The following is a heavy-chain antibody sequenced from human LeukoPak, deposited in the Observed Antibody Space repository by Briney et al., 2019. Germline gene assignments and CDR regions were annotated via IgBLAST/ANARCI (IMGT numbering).Heavy chain of an antibody. Sequence: SQTLSLTCAISGDXVSSNSRAWNWIRQSPSRGLEWLGKTYYRSKWYYDYAVSVKSRIIITPDTSKNQFSLQLNSVTPEDTAVYYCARGNYAMDVWGQGTTVTVSS. CDR3: ARGNYAMDV. V-gene: IGHV6-1*01. CDR2: TYYRSKWYY. J-gene: IGHJ6*02. CDR1: GDXVSSNSRA.